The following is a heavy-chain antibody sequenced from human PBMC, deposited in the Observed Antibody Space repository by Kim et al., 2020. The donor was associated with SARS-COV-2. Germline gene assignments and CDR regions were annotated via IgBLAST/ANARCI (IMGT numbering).Heavy chain of an antibody. Sequence: ASVKVSCKASGYTFTSYAMNWVRQAPGQGLEWMGWINTNTGNPTYAQGFTGRFVFSLDTSVSTAYLQISSLKAEDTAVYYCALITIAAADPYYYGMDVWGQGTTVTVSS. CDR1: GYTFTSYA. V-gene: IGHV7-4-1*02. CDR3: ALITIAAADPYYYGMDV. CDR2: INTNTGNP. J-gene: IGHJ6*02. D-gene: IGHD6-13*01.